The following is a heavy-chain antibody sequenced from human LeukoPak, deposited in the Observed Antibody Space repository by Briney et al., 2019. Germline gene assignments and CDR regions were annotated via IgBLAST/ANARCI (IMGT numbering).Heavy chain of an antibody. CDR3: ARDRRRSGSQILYDY. CDR2: IYYSGST. Sequence: SETLSLTCTVSGGSISSGDYYWSWIRQPPGKGLEWSGCIYYSGSTYYNPSLKSRVTISVDTSKNQFSLKLSSVTAADTAVYYCARDRRRSGSQILYDYWGQGTLVTVSS. D-gene: IGHD1-26*01. J-gene: IGHJ4*02. CDR1: GGSISSGDYY. V-gene: IGHV4-30-4*02.